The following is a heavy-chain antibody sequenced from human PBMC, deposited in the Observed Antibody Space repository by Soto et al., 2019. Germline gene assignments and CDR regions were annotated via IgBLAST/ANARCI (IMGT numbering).Heavy chain of an antibody. CDR1: GFIFTSNS. Sequence: PGGTLRLTCAASGFIFTSNSMNWVRQVPGKGLQWLSSISSSGTFKSYGDSVKGRFTISRVNIKNSLFLQMNKLRGEDKGLYYFARDPPRGGTSSWDAESWGQGTPVTVSS. CDR3: ARDPPRGGTSSWDAES. D-gene: IGHD2-15*01. V-gene: IGHV3-21*01. CDR2: ISSSGTFK. J-gene: IGHJ4*02.